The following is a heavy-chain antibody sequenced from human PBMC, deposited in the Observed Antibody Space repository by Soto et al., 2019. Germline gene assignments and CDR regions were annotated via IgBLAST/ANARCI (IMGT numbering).Heavy chain of an antibody. J-gene: IGHJ4*02. D-gene: IGHD6-6*01. CDR2: ISSSSSYI. CDR3: ARDFSGSSARVGYYFDY. V-gene: IGHV3-21*01. Sequence: GGSLSLSCAASGFTFSSYSMNWVRQAPGKGLEWVSSISSSSSYIYYADSVKGRFTISRDNAKNSVYLQMNSLRAEDTAVYYCARDFSGSSARVGYYFDYWGQGTLVTVSS. CDR1: GFTFSSYS.